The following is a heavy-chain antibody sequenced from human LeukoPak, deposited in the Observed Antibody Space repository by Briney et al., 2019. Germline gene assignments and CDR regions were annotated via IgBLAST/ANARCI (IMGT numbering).Heavy chain of an antibody. V-gene: IGHV1-2*02. Sequence: ASVKVSCKASGYTFTDYYMHWVRQPPGQGFEWMGWINPNDGDTNYAQKFQGRVTMTRDTSISTAHMEVSRLRSDATAVYYCARANFLYCSSTTCLFDYWGQGTLVTVSS. CDR2: INPNDGDT. CDR1: GYTFTDYY. J-gene: IGHJ4*02. D-gene: IGHD2-2*01. CDR3: ARANFLYCSSTTCLFDY.